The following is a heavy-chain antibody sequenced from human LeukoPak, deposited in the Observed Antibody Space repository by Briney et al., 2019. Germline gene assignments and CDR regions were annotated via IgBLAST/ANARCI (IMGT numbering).Heavy chain of an antibody. CDR2: INHSGST. J-gene: IGHJ4*02. V-gene: IGHV4-34*01. CDR3: ARAGRLGYCSGGSCYPIRFDY. CDR1: GGSFSGYY. Sequence: PSETLSLTCAVYGGSFSGYYWSWIRQPPGKGLEWIGEINHSGSTNYNPSLKSRVTISVDTSKNQFSLKLSSVTAADTAVHYCARAGRLGYCSGGSCYPIRFDYWGQGTLVTGSS. D-gene: IGHD2-15*01.